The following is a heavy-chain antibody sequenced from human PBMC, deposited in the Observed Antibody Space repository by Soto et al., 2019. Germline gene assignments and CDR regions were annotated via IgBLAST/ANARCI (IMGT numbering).Heavy chain of an antibody. D-gene: IGHD5-12*01. V-gene: IGHV3-74*01. CDR1: GFTLSRFY. J-gene: IGHJ4*02. CDR3: ARDCLYVSGGPPLDF. Sequence: EVNLVESGGGSVRPGGSLRLSCEVSGFTLSRFYRHWVRQVPGKGPVWVARINSDGSSTNYADSVKGRFSIVRDSAKNTVFLDMNSLRGEDTGIYYGARDCLYVSGGPPLDFRGQGTLVTVSS. CDR2: INSDGSST.